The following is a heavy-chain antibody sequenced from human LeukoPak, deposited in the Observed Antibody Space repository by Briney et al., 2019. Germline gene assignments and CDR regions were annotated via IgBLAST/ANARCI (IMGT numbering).Heavy chain of an antibody. V-gene: IGHV3-23*01. CDR2: ISGSGGST. J-gene: IGHJ4*02. CDR1: GFTFSNYA. D-gene: IGHD1-26*01. CDR3: AKDLAQWGLTRVARGGFHY. Sequence: GGSLRLSCAASGFTFSNYAMSWVRQAPGKGLEWVSAISGSGGSTYYADSVKGRFTISRDNSKNTLYLQMNSLRAEDTAVYYCAKDLAQWGLTRVARGGFHYWGEGALVTVSS.